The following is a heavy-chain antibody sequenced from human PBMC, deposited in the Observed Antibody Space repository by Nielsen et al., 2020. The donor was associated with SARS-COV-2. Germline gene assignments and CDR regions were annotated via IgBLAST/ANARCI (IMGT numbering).Heavy chain of an antibody. D-gene: IGHD2-2*01. CDR1: GGSISSGDYY. J-gene: IGHJ4*02. V-gene: IGHV4-30-4*01. CDR3: ARGDKVVPAAPLDY. Sequence: SETLSLTCTVSGGSISSGDYYWSWIRQPPGKGLEWIGYIYYSGSTYYNPSLKSRVTISVDTSKNQFSLKLSSVTAADTAVYYCARGDKVVPAAPLDYWGQGTLVTVSS. CDR2: IYYSGST.